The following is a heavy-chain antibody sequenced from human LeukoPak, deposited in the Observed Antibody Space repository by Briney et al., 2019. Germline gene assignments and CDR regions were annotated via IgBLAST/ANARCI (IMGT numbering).Heavy chain of an antibody. CDR3: AKDPDRISNYYFDY. CDR1: GFTFSSYA. V-gene: IGHV3-23*01. Sequence: GGSLRLSCAASGFTFSSYAMSWVRQSPGKGLEWVSAISGSGGSTYYADSVKGRFTISRDNSKNTLYLQMNSLRAEDTAVYYCAKDPDRISNYYFDYWGQGTLVTVSS. J-gene: IGHJ4*02. D-gene: IGHD4-11*01. CDR2: ISGSGGST.